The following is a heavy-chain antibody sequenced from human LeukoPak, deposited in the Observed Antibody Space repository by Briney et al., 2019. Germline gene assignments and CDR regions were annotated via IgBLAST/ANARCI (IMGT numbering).Heavy chain of an antibody. Sequence: GASVKVSCKASGGTFNSYYISWVRQAPGQGLEWRGGIIPISGIANYAQKLQGRVTITTDESTSTAYMELSSLRSEDTAVYYCARGTYGDYGYYFDYWGQGTLVTVSS. CDR2: IIPISGIA. CDR3: ARGTYGDYGYYFDY. D-gene: IGHD4-17*01. J-gene: IGHJ4*02. CDR1: GGTFNSYY. V-gene: IGHV1-69*05.